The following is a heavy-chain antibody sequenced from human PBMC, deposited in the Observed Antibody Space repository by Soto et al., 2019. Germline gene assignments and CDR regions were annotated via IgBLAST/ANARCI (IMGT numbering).Heavy chain of an antibody. D-gene: IGHD6-6*01. V-gene: IGHV1-69*12. Sequence: QVQLVQSGAEVKKPGSSVKVSCKASGGTFSSYAISWVRQAPGQGLEWMGGIIPIFGTANYAQKFQGRVTITADESTSTAYMELSSLRSEDTAVYYCARRGKGLAARPGYYYYGMDVWGQGTTVTVSS. J-gene: IGHJ6*02. CDR2: IIPIFGTA. CDR3: ARRGKGLAARPGYYYYGMDV. CDR1: GGTFSSYA.